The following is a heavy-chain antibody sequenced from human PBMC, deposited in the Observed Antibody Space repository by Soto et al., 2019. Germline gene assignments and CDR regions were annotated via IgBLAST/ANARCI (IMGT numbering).Heavy chain of an antibody. J-gene: IGHJ3*01. CDR3: ARDRITTRGDAFDL. V-gene: IGHV1-69*08. Sequence: QVQLVQSGAEVRKPGSSVKVSCKAPGGTFSTYIISWVRQAPGQGLEWMGRIIPIPDITNYAQKFQGRVTVTADRSTSTAYMKLTSLKSEETAVYYCARDRITTRGDAFDLWGQGTMVTVSS. CDR1: GGTFSTYI. CDR2: IIPIPDIT. D-gene: IGHD3-3*01.